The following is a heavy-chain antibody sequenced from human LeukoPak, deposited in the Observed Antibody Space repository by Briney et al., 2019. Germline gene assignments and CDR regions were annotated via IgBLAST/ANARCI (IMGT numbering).Heavy chain of an antibody. CDR1: GGSISSYY. Sequence: SETLSLTCTVSGGSISSYYWSWIRQPPGKGLEWIGYIYYSGSTNYNPSLKSLVTISVDTYKNQFSLKLSSVTAADTAVYYCASQRSSSWSGFDYWGQGTLVTVSS. V-gene: IGHV4-59*01. J-gene: IGHJ4*02. D-gene: IGHD6-13*01. CDR2: IYYSGST. CDR3: ASQRSSSWSGFDY.